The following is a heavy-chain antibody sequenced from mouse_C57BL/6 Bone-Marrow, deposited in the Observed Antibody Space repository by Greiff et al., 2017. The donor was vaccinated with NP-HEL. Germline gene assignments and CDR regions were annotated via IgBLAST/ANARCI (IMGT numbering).Heavy chain of an antibody. J-gene: IGHJ3*01. Sequence: VKLMESGAELVRPGASVKLSCKASGYTFTDYYINWVKQRPGQGLEWIARIYPGSGNTYYNEKFKGKATLTAEKSSSTAYMQLSSLTSEDSAVYFCATTMVRDWFAYWGQGTLVTVSA. CDR1: GYTFTDYY. CDR3: ATTMVRDWFAY. CDR2: IYPGSGNT. D-gene: IGHD2-2*01. V-gene: IGHV1-76*01.